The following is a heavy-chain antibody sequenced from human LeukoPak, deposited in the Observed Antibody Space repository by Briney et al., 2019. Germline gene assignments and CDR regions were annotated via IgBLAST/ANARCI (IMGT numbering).Heavy chain of an antibody. CDR1: GFTFSSYA. CDR3: ARRKEVQTTFDC. D-gene: IGHD1-14*01. V-gene: IGHV3-48*04. J-gene: IGHJ4*02. Sequence: HPGGSLRLSCAASGFTFSSYAMGWVRRAPGKGLEWVSGISSSGSGTYYADSVKGRFTISRDNAKNSLDLQMNSLRAEDTAVYFCARRKEVQTTFDCWGQGTLVTVSS. CDR2: ISSSGSGT.